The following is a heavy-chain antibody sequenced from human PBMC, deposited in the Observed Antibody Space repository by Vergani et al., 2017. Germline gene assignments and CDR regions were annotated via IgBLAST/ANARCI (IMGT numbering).Heavy chain of an antibody. D-gene: IGHD3-10*01. Sequence: VQLLESGGGLVQPGASVTVSCKASGYTFRYYGITWVRQAPGQGLEWLGSIRGYNGNTNYAQKFQGGVTMAIDTSSSTAYLEVRSRRSDDTAVYYCAKGGVNYDINDGGHYSVHGMDLWGRGTTVTVSS. CDR3: AKGGVNYDINDGGHYSVHGMDL. J-gene: IGHJ6*02. V-gene: IGHV1-18*01. CDR1: GYTFRYYG. CDR2: IRGYNGNT.